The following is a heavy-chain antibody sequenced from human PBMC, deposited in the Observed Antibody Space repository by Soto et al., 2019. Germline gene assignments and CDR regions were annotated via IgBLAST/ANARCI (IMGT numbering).Heavy chain of an antibody. D-gene: IGHD3-3*01. V-gene: IGHV1-3*01. CDR2: INAGNGNT. Sequence: GASVKVSCKASGYTFTSYAMHWVRQAPGQRLEWMGWINAGNGNTKYSQKFQGRVTITRDTSASTAYMELSSLRSEDTAVYYCARGLNDFWSGSWFDPWGQRTPVNVSS. J-gene: IGHJ5*02. CDR1: GYTFTSYA. CDR3: ARGLNDFWSGSWFDP.